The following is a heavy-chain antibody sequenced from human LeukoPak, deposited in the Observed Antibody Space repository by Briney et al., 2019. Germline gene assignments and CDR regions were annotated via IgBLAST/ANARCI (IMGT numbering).Heavy chain of an antibody. J-gene: IGHJ4*02. CDR2: IYYSGST. V-gene: IGHV4-59*01. D-gene: IGHD6-13*01. CDR3: ARDGAGIAAAGFDY. Sequence: PSETLSLTCTVSGGSISGYYWSWIRQPPGKGLEWIGYIYYSGSTNYNPSLKSRVTISVDTSKNQFSLKLSSVTAADTAVYYCARDGAGIAAAGFDYWGQGTLVTVSS. CDR1: GGSISGYY.